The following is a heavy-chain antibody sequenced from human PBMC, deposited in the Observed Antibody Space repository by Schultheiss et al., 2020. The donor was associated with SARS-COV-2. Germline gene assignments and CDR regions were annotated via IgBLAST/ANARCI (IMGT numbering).Heavy chain of an antibody. J-gene: IGHJ4*02. V-gene: IGHV3-30-3*01. CDR2: ISYDGSNK. Sequence: GGSLRLSCAASGFTFSSYAMHWVRQAPGKGLEWVAVISYDGSNKYYADSVKGRFTISRDNAKNSLYLQMNSLRDEDTAVYYCARDLPPLDYWGQGTLVTVSS. CDR3: ARDLPPLDY. CDR1: GFTFSSYA.